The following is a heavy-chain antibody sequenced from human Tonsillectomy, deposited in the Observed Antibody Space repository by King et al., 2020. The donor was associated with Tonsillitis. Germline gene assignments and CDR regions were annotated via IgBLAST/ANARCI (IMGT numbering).Heavy chain of an antibody. V-gene: IGHV1-46*03. CDR3: ASSSYGSGNSFDPPYFDH. CDR1: GYSSTTYD. D-gene: IGHD3-10*01. J-gene: IGHJ4*02. CDR2: SKPSSVGS. Sequence: QLVQSGAEVKKPGASVKLAGKTSGYSSTTYDIHWLRKAPGEGLEWLGISKPSSVGSTYAQKFRGRVSMTRNTSATTIYRELSGLRSEDTAVYYCASSSYGSGNSFDPPYFDHWGQGTLVTVSS.